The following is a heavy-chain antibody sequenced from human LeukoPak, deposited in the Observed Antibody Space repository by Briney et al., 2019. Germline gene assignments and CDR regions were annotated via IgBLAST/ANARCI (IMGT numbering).Heavy chain of an antibody. D-gene: IGHD2-21*02. J-gene: IGHJ4*02. Sequence: PGRSLRLSCAASGFTFSSYAMHWVRQAPGKGLEWVAVISYDGSNKYYADSVKGRFTISRDNSKNTLYLQMNSLRAEDTAVYYCARDLEGVVVTALDYWGQGTLVTVSS. V-gene: IGHV3-30*01. CDR2: ISYDGSNK. CDR3: ARDLEGVVVTALDY. CDR1: GFTFSSYA.